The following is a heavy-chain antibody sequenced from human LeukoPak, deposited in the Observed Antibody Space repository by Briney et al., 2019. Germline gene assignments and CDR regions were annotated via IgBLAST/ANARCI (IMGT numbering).Heavy chain of an antibody. CDR3: TTDQGSSSWQFRYYYYGMDV. CDR2: IKSKTDGGTT. J-gene: IGHJ6*02. V-gene: IGHV3-15*01. CDR1: GFTFSSYA. D-gene: IGHD6-13*01. Sequence: PGGSLRLSCAASGFTFSSYAMSWVRQAPGKGLEWVGRIKSKTDGGTTDYAAPVKGRFTISRDDSKNTLYLQMNSLKTEDTAVYYCTTDQGSSSWQFRYYYYGMDVWGQGTTVTVSS.